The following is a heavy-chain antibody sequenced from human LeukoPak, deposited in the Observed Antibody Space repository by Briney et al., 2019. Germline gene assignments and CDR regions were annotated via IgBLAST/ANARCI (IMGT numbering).Heavy chain of an antibody. J-gene: IGHJ4*02. V-gene: IGHV3-7*01. CDR2: IKQDGSEK. CDR3: ARATSYSSSWYDEGYYFDY. CDR1: GFTFSSYW. D-gene: IGHD6-13*01. Sequence: PGGSLRLSCAASGFTFSSYWMSWVRQAPGKGLEWVANIKQDGSEKYYVDSVKGRFTISRDNVKNSLYLQMSSLRAEDTAVYYCARATSYSSSWYDEGYYFDYWGQGTLVTVSS.